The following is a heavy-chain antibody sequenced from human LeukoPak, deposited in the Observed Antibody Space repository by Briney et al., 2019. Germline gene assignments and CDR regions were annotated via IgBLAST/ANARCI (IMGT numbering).Heavy chain of an antibody. CDR1: GFTFSSYV. CDR3: ARETVDTAMGGDYYYGMDV. CDR2: ISSSGSTI. J-gene: IGHJ6*02. V-gene: IGHV3-48*03. D-gene: IGHD5-18*01. Sequence: GGSLRLSCAASGFTFSSYVMNWVRKAPGKGLEWVSYISSSGSTIYYADSVKGRFTISRDNAKNSLYLQMNSLRAEDTAVYYCARETVDTAMGGDYYYGMDVWGQGTTVTVSS.